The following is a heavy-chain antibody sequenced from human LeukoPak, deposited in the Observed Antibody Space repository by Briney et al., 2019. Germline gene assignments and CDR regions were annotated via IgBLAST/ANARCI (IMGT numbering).Heavy chain of an antibody. V-gene: IGHV3-20*01. CDR1: GFTFDDYG. CDR3: ARSCSSTSCYRSSAEYYYYGMDV. J-gene: IGHJ6*02. D-gene: IGHD2-2*02. Sequence: GGSLRLSCAASGFTFDDYGMSWVRHAPGKGLEWVSGINWNGGSTGYADSVKGRFTISRDNAKNSLYLQMNSLRAEDTALYHCARSCSSTSCYRSSAEYYYYGMDVWGQGTTVTVSS. CDR2: INWNGGST.